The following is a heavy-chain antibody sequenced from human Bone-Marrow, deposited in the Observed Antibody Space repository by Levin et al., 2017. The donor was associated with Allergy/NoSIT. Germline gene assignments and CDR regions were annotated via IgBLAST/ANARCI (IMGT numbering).Heavy chain of an antibody. CDR1: GFIFDNYA. CDR2: ISWNSGDI. D-gene: IGHD3-10*01. V-gene: IGHV3-9*01. J-gene: IGHJ4*02. Sequence: GGSLRLSCAASGFIFDNYAIHWVRQGPGKGLEWVSGISWNSGDIGYADSVKGRFTISRDNAENSLYLQISSLRGEDTAVYYCVRFTRRSPGDYWGQGTLVTVSS. CDR3: VRFTRRSPGDY.